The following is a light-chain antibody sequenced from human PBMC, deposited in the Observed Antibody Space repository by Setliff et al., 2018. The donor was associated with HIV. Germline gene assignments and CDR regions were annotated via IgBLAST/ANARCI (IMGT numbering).Light chain of an antibody. CDR2: DVT. J-gene: IGLJ2*01. CDR3: SSYTSSTTLV. Sequence: QSALTQPASVSGSPGQSITISCTGSSSDVGNYNRVSWYQQPPDTAPKLIIYDVTNRPSGVPERFSGSKSGNTASLTISGLQAEDEADYYCSSYTSSTTLVFGGGTKVTVL. V-gene: IGLV2-18*02. CDR1: SSDVGNYNR.